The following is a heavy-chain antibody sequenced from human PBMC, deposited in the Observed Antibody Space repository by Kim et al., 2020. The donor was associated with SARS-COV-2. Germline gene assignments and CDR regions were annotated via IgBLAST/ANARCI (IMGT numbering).Heavy chain of an antibody. V-gene: IGHV3-23*01. CDR2: T. CDR3: AKDGGTAPFDY. J-gene: IGHJ4*02. Sequence: TYYADSVKGRFTISRDNTKNSLYQRMNSLRAEDTAVYYCAKDGGTAPFDYWGQRTLVTVSS. D-gene: IGHD2-15*01.